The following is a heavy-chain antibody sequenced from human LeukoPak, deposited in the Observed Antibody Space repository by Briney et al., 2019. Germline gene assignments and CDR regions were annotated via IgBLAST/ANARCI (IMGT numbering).Heavy chain of an antibody. V-gene: IGHV3-33*01. CDR2: IWYDGSNK. Sequence: GRSLRLSCTASGFTFSSYATHWVRQAPGKGLEWVALIWYDGSNKFYADSVKGRFTISRDNSKNTMYLQMNSLRAEDTAVYYCAIDPGYISGGHGDHGWSFDYWGQGTLVTVSS. CDR3: AIDPGYISGGHGDHGWSFDY. CDR1: GFTFSSYA. D-gene: IGHD4-17*01. J-gene: IGHJ4*02.